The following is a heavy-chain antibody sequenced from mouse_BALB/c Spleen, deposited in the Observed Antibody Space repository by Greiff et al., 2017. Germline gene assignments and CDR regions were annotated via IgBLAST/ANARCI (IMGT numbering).Heavy chain of an antibody. Sequence: QVQLKESGPGLVSPSQSLSITCTVSGFSFTSYGVPWVRQPPGKGLEWLGVIWAGGSTNYNSALMSRLSISKDNSKSQVFLRMNSLQTDDKAQYYCGSSYYGYYLDDWGQGTTLTVSA. J-gene: IGHJ2*01. D-gene: IGHD2-9*01. V-gene: IGHV2-9*02. CDR2: IWAGGST. CDR3: GSSYYGYYLDD. CDR1: GFSFTSYG.